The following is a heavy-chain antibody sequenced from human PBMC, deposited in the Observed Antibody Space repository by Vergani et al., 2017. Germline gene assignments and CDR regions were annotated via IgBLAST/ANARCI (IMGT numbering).Heavy chain of an antibody. J-gene: IGHJ6*03. Sequence: QVQLVQSGAEVKKPGASVKVSCKASGYTFTSDDINWVRQATGQGLEWMGWMNPNSGNTGYAQKFQGRVTMTRNTSISTAYMELSSLRSEDTAVYYCARGYSSGLENYYYYYYMDVWGKGTTVTVSS. CDR3: ARGYSSGLENYYYYYYMDV. CDR2: MNPNSGNT. CDR1: GYTFTSDD. V-gene: IGHV1-8*01. D-gene: IGHD6-19*01.